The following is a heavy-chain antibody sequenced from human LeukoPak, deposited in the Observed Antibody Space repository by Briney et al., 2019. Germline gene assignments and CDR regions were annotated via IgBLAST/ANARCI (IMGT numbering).Heavy chain of an antibody. J-gene: IGHJ5*02. CDR3: AKEPREYCSSTSCPNWIDP. CDR1: GFTFSSYA. CDR2: ISASGGTT. Sequence: GGSLRLSCAASGFTFSSYAMSWVRQAPGKGLEWVSAISASGGTTYYADSVKGRFTISRDNSKNTLYLQMSGLRAEDTAVYYCAKEPREYCSSTSCPNWIDPWGQGTLATVSS. D-gene: IGHD2-2*01. V-gene: IGHV3-23*01.